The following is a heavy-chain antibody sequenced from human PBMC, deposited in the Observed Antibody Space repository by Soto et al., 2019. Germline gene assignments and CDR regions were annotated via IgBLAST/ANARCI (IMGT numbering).Heavy chain of an antibody. Sequence: QVQLVQSGAEVKKPGSSLRVSCKASGDTFNFYTINWVRQAPGLGLECLGRIIPYLSVSNYAQKFQGRVTITADKSTSTAYMEVRSLRSEDTAMYYCATSFGSGYRAFDYWGQGALVTVSS. V-gene: IGHV1-69*02. CDR2: IIPYLSVS. CDR1: GDTFNFYT. CDR3: ATSFGSGYRAFDY. J-gene: IGHJ4*02. D-gene: IGHD3-10*01.